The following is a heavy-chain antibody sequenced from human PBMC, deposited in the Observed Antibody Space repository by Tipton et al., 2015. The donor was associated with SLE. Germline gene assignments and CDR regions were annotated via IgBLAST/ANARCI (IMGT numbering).Heavy chain of an antibody. V-gene: IGHV4-59*01. CDR1: GDSMTGYY. J-gene: IGHJ6*02. CDR3: AGLEDYFDP. D-gene: IGHD3-22*01. CDR2: IYYAGSI. Sequence: TLSLTCTVSGDSMTGYYWNWIRQSPGKGLEWIGYIYYAGSINYNPSFMGRVTISVDTSKNQFSLRLNSVTAADTAIYYCAGLEDYFDPWGQGTTVTVSS.